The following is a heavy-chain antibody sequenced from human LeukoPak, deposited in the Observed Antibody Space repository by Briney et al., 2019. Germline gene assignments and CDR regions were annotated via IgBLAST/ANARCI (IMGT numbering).Heavy chain of an antibody. CDR1: GFTFSDYG. V-gene: IGHV3-30*03. CDR2: ISYDGSIE. J-gene: IGHJ4*02. D-gene: IGHD2-2*01. CDR3: ARQLSNHYQFDY. Sequence: GGSLRLSCVASGFTFSDYGMYWVRQAPDKGLEWVAVISYDGSIEQYADSVKGRFTISRDNFMNTLILQMNSLRVEDTAVYYCARQLSNHYQFDYWGQGTLVTASS.